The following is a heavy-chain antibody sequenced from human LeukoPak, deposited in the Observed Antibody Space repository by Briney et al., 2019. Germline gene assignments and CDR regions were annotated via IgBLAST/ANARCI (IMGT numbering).Heavy chain of an antibody. CDR3: ARDHSHYYGSGSYFDY. D-gene: IGHD3-10*01. Sequence: SETLSLTCTVSGGSISSYYWSWIRQPPGKGLEWIGYIYYSGSTNYNPSLKSRVTISVDTSKNQFSLKLSSVTAADTAVYYCARDHSHYYGSGSYFDYWGQGTLVTVSS. CDR2: IYYSGST. CDR1: GGSISSYY. V-gene: IGHV4-59*12. J-gene: IGHJ4*02.